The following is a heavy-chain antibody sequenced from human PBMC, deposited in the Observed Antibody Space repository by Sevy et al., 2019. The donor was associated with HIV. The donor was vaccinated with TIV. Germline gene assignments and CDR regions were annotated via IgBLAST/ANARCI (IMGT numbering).Heavy chain of an antibody. CDR1: GFSFSSYW. CDR3: VRAIGAAGSY. V-gene: IGHV3-7*01. CDR2: IKEDGSMI. Sequence: GGSLRLSCEASGFSFSSYWMSWVRQAPGKGLEWVANIKEDGSMIYYVDSVKGRFTISRDSAKNSVYLQMTSLRAEDAALYYCVRAIGAAGSYWGQGTLVTVSS. J-gene: IGHJ4*02. D-gene: IGHD6-13*01.